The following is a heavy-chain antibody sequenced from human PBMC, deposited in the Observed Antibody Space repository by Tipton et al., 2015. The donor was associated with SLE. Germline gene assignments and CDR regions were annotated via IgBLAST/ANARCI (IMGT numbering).Heavy chain of an antibody. V-gene: IGHV3-30*02. Sequence: SLRLSCAASGFTFSSYGMHWVRQAPGKGLEWVAFIRYDGSNKYYADSVKGRFTISRDNSKNTLYLQMNSLRAEDTAVYYCAKDMDSSALGGYWGQGTLVTASS. CDR3: AKDMDSSALGGY. CDR2: IRYDGSNK. D-gene: IGHD6-19*01. CDR1: GFTFSSYG. J-gene: IGHJ4*02.